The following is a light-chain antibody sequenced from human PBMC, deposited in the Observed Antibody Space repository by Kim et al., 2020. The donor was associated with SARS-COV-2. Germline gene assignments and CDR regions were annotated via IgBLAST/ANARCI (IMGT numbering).Light chain of an antibody. J-gene: IGLJ2*01. CDR1: SGHSSYA. CDR3: QTWGTGIHVV. Sequence: VKLTCTLSSGHSSYAIAWHQQQPEKGPRYLMKLNSDGSHSKGDGIPDRFSGSSSGAERYLTISSLQSEDEADYYCQTWGTGIHVVFGGGTQLTV. V-gene: IGLV4-69*01. CDR2: LNSDGSH.